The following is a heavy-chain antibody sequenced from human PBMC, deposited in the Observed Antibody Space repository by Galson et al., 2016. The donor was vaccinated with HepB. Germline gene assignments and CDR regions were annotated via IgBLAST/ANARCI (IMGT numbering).Heavy chain of an antibody. D-gene: IGHD2-2*01. CDR3: AREVGRYQRLTPGRYYYGMDV. J-gene: IGHJ6*02. CDR1: GGSISSSNW. V-gene: IGHV4-4*02. Sequence: ETLSLTCAVSGGSISSSNWWSWVRQPPGKGLEWIGEIYHSGSTNYNPSLKSRVTISVDKSKNQFSLKLSSVTAADTAVYYCAREVGRYQRLTPGRYYYGMDVWGQGTTVTVSS. CDR2: IYHSGST.